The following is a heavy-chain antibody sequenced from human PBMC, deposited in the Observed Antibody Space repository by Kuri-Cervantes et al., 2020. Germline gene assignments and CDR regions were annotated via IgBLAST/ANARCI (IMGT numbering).Heavy chain of an antibody. D-gene: IGHD3-9*01. Sequence: LCDGSYKHNADAVKGRLAISRDKSKNTVSLQMHSLRAEDTAVYYCARGRTWYYDILTGYLFDYWGQGTLVTVSS. CDR3: ARGRTWYYDILTGYLFDY. V-gene: IGHV3-30*09. CDR2: LCDGSYK. J-gene: IGHJ4*02.